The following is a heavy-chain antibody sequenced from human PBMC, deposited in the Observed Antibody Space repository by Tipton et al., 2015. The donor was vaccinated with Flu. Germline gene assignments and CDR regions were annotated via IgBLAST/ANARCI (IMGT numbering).Heavy chain of an antibody. CDR2: IYHSGTA. CDR3: ARYPESNYHWFGP. CDR1: GGSISNYY. V-gene: IGHV4-39*07. Sequence: LRLSCTVSGGSISNYYWSWIRQPPGKGLEWIGSIYHSGTAYYNPSLKSRVTISVDTSKNQISLKLSSVTAADTAVYYCARYPESNYHWFGPWGQGALVTVSS. J-gene: IGHJ5*02. D-gene: IGHD4-11*01.